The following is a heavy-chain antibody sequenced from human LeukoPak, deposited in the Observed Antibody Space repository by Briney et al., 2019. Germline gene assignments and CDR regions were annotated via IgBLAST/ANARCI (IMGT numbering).Heavy chain of an antibody. D-gene: IGHD3-9*01. CDR2: ISVYSGNT. CDR3: ARGHLTYDILTGYYSDAFDI. CDR1: GFTFNMYG. V-gene: IGHV1-18*01. J-gene: IGHJ3*02. Sequence: ASVKVSCKASGFTFNMYGISWVRQAPGQGLEWMGWISVYSGNTNYAQKLQGRVTMTTDTSTSTAYMELRSLRSDDTAVYYCARGHLTYDILTGYYSDAFDIWGQGTMVTVSS.